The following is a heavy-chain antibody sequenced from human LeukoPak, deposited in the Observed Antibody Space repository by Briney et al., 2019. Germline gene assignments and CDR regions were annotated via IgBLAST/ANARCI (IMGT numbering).Heavy chain of an antibody. CDR2: IYYSGST. J-gene: IGHJ4*02. Sequence: PSETLSLTCTVSGGSISSYYWSWIRQPPGKGLEWIGYIYYSGSTNYNPSLKSRVTISVDTSKNQFSLKLSSVTAADTAVYYCARGYYDSSGYSLPFDYWVQGTLVTVSS. V-gene: IGHV4-59*01. CDR1: GGSISSYY. D-gene: IGHD3-22*01. CDR3: ARGYYDSSGYSLPFDY.